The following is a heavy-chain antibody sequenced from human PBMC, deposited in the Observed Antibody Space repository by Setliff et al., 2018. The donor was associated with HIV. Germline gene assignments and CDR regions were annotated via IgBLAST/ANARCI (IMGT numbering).Heavy chain of an antibody. D-gene: IGHD3-22*01. CDR1: GYIFGNYG. J-gene: IGHJ6*03. V-gene: IGHV1-18*01. Sequence: GASVKVSCKASGYIFGNYGIHWVRQAPGQGLEWMGWISGYNGNTNSAQKVQGRVIMTTDTSTSTAYMELRRLRSDDAAVYYCESYDSSGYYPSNYFYYMDVWGKGTTVTVSS. CDR2: ISGYNGNT. CDR3: ESYDSSGYYPSNYFYYMDV.